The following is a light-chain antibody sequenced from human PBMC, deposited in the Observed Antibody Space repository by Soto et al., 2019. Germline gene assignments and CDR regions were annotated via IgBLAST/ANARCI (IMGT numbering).Light chain of an antibody. J-gene: IGKJ2*01. CDR3: MQATQYPPYT. V-gene: IGKV2-24*01. CDR1: QRLLHSDGPTY. CDR2: RVS. Sequence: DIVMTQTPLSSPVTLGQPASISCRSSQRLLHSDGPTYLSWLQQRPCQPPRLLIYRVSNRLSGVPDRFSGRGAGTDFTLRISRVDAEDVGVYYGMQATQYPPYTFGQGTKLEI.